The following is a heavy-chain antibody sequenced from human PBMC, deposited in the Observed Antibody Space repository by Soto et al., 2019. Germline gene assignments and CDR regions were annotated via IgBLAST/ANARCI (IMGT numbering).Heavy chain of an antibody. J-gene: IGHJ4*02. V-gene: IGHV3-30*18. Sequence: GGSLRLSCAASGFTFSSYGMHWVRQAPGKGLEWVAVISYDGSNKYYADSVEGRFTISRGNSKNTLYLQMNSLRSEDTAVYYCAKDGPYWYFDYWGQGTLVTVSS. D-gene: IGHD2-15*01. CDR1: GFTFSSYG. CDR3: AKDGPYWYFDY. CDR2: ISYDGSNK.